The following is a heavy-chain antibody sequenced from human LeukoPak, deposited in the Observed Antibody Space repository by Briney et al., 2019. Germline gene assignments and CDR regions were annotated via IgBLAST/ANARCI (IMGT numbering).Heavy chain of an antibody. CDR1: GFTFSTYS. V-gene: IGHV3-48*04. CDR3: ARVNYYDRSGYYRVYFAY. J-gene: IGHJ4*02. Sequence: GGSLRLSCAASGFTFSTYSVNWIRQAPGKGLEWIAYIGGGGAPILYADSVKGRFTISRDNAKNSMYLQMNSLRAEDTAVYYCARVNYYDRSGYYRVYFAYWGQGTLVTVSS. D-gene: IGHD3-22*01. CDR2: IGGGGAPI.